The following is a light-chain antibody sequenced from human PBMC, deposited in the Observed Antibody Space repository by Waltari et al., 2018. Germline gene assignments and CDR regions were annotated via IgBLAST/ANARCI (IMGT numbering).Light chain of an antibody. V-gene: IGLV3-1*01. Sequence: SYELTQPPSVSVSPGQTVSITCSGDKLGDKYACWYQQKPGQSPVLVIYQDSKRPSGIPERFSGSNSGNTATLTISGTQAMDEADYYCQAWDSSFWVFGGGTKLTVL. CDR2: QDS. CDR1: KLGDKY. CDR3: QAWDSSFWV. J-gene: IGLJ3*02.